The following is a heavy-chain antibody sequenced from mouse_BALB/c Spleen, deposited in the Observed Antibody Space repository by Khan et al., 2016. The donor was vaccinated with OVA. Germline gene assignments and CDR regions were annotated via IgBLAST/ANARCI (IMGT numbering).Heavy chain of an antibody. CDR1: GFSLTNYG. J-gene: IGHJ4*01. CDR3: ARQPYYHYYVMDY. CDR2: IWSDGGT. Sequence: VQLQESGPGLVAPSQSLSITCTISGFSLTNYGIHWVRQPPGKGLEWLVVIWSDGGTTYNSVLKSRLSISKDNSKSQVFLKMHSLQIDDTAMYYCARQPYYHYYVMDYWGQGTSVTVPS. D-gene: IGHD2-10*01. V-gene: IGHV2-6-1*01.